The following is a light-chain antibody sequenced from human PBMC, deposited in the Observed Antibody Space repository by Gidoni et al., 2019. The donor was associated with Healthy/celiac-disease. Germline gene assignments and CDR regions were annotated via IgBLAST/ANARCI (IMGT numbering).Light chain of an antibody. CDR2: GAS. CDR1: QSVSSSY. J-gene: IGKJ4*01. CDR3: QQYGSSPWLT. Sequence: EIVLTQSPGTLSLSPGESATLSCRASQSVSSSYLAWYQQKPGQAPRLLIYGASSRATGIPDRFSGSGSGTDFTLTISRLEPEDFAVYYCQQYGSSPWLTFGGGTKVEIK. V-gene: IGKV3-20*01.